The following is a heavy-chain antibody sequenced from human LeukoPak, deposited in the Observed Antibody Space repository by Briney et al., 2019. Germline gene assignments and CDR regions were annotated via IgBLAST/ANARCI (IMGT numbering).Heavy chain of an antibody. CDR1: GFSFSSYA. V-gene: IGHV3-53*01. D-gene: IGHD4-17*01. Sequence: GGSLRLSCAASGFSFSSYAMSWVRQAPGKGLEWVSVIYSCGDTYSADSVKGRFTTSRDNSKNTVYLQMNSLRVEDTAVYYCARGRRDYGDYPYWGQGTQVTVSS. CDR2: IYSCGDT. CDR3: ARGRRDYGDYPY. J-gene: IGHJ4*02.